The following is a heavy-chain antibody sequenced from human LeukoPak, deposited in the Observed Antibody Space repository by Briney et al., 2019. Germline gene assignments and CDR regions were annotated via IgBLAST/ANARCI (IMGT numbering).Heavy chain of an antibody. D-gene: IGHD3-10*01. Sequence: SETLSLTCTVSGGSIISSYYWGWIRQPPGKGLEWIGNIYYSGSTYHNPSLKSRVTISVDTSKNQSSLKVTSVTAADSAIYYCARHVDGVGNDYWGQGTLVTVSS. V-gene: IGHV4-39*01. CDR2: IYYSGST. CDR3: ARHVDGVGNDY. J-gene: IGHJ4*02. CDR1: GGSIISSYY.